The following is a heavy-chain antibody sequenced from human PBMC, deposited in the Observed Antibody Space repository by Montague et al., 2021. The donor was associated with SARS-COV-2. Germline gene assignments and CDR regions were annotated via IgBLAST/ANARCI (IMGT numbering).Heavy chain of an antibody. D-gene: IGHD1-1*01. CDR3: ARVSISYDPDDASYGMDV. V-gene: IGHV4-38-2*02. CDR2: SHRNGNT. Sequence: SETLSLTCTVSGYSISSGDCCGWNRHPPGQEPAWIGRSHRNGNTYYNPSLKSRVTISEDTSKNQSSLKLRSVTAADTAVYYCARVSISYDPDDASYGMDVWGQGTTVTVSS. J-gene: IGHJ6*02. CDR1: GYSISSGDC.